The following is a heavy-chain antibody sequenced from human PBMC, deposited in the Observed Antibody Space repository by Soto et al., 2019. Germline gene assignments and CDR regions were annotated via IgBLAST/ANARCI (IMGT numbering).Heavy chain of an antibody. CDR3: AKDLGGYYGSGSSPFYYYGMDV. CDR1: GFTFSSYA. J-gene: IGHJ6*02. D-gene: IGHD3-10*01. V-gene: IGHV3-23*01. Sequence: PGGSLRLSCAASGFTFSSYAMSWVRQAPGKGLEWVSAISGSGGSTYYADSVKGRFTISRDNSKNTLYLQMNSLRAEDTAVYYCAKDLGGYYGSGSSPFYYYGMDVWGQGTTVTVSS. CDR2: ISGSGGST.